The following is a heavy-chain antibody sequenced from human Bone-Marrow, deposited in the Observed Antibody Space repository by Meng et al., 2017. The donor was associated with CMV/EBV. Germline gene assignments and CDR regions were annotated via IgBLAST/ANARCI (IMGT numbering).Heavy chain of an antibody. V-gene: IGHV1-18*01. Sequence: ASVKVSCKPSGYTFTDYGISWVRQAPGQGLEWMGWISAYNGNTDDAQKVQGRVTMTTDTSTSTAYMELRSLRSEDTAVYYCARDCSSASCYFFPWGQGTMVTVSS. CDR2: ISAYNGNT. J-gene: IGHJ3*01. CDR1: GYTFTDYG. CDR3: ARDCSSASCYFFP. D-gene: IGHD2-2*01.